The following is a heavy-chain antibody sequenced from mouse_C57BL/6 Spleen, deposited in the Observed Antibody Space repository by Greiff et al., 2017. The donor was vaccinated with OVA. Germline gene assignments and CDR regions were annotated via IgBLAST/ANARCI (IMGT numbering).Heavy chain of an antibody. CDR1: GYTFTSYW. J-gene: IGHJ4*01. CDR3: ARCYYSNYGAMDY. CDR2: INPSSGYT. V-gene: IGHV1-7*01. D-gene: IGHD2-5*01. Sequence: VQLQQSGAEVAKPGASVKLSCKASGYTFTSYWMHWVKQRPGQGLEWIGYINPSSGYTKYNQKFKDKATLTADKSSSTAYMQLSSLTYEDSAVYYCARCYYSNYGAMDYWGQGTSVTVSS.